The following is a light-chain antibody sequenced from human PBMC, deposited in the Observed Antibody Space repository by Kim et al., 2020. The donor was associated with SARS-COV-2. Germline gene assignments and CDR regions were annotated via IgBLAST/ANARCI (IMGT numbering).Light chain of an antibody. CDR3: QAWDSSLWV. J-gene: IGLJ3*02. V-gene: IGLV3-1*01. CDR2: QDS. Sequence: VSPGQTASFTCSGDKLGDKYACWYQQKPGQSPVLVIYQDSKRPSGIPERFSGSNSGNTATLTISGTQAMDEADYYCQAWDSSLWVFGGGTQLTVL. CDR1: KLGDKY.